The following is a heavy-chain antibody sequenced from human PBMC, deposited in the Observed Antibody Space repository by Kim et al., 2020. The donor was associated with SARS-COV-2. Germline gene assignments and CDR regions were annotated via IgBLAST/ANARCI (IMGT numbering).Heavy chain of an antibody. CDR2: IWYDGSNK. CDR1: GFTFSSYG. V-gene: IGHV3-33*08. D-gene: IGHD3-22*01. J-gene: IGHJ4*02. CDR3: ARDYYDSSGYPDY. Sequence: GGSLRLSCAASGFTFSSYGMHWVRQAPGKGLEWVAVIWYDGSNKYYADSVKGRFTISRDNSKNTLYLQMNSLRAEDTAVYYCARDYYDSSGYPDYWGQGTLVTVSS.